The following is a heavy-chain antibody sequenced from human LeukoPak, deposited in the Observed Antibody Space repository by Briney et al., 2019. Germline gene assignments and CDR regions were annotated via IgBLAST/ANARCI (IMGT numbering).Heavy chain of an antibody. CDR3: ARDPPSLEWSPGWFDP. Sequence: GGSLRLSCAASGFTFSSYAMSWVRQAPGKGLEWVSAISGSGGSTYYADSVKGRFTISRDNAKNSLYLQMNSLRAEDTAVYYCARDPPSLEWSPGWFDPWGQGTLVTVSS. V-gene: IGHV3-23*01. J-gene: IGHJ5*02. D-gene: IGHD3-3*02. CDR1: GFTFSSYA. CDR2: ISGSGGST.